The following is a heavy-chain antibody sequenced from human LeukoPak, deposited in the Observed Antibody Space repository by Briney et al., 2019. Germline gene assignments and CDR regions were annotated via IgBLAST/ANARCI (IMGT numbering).Heavy chain of an antibody. Sequence: GGSLGLSCAASGFTFSSSAMSWVRQVPGKGLEWVASINHNGNVNYYVDSVKGRFTISRDNAKNSLYLQMSNLRAEDTAVYFCARGGGLDVWGQGATVTVSS. CDR1: GFTFSSSA. CDR3: ARGGGLDV. D-gene: IGHD3-16*01. J-gene: IGHJ6*02. V-gene: IGHV3-7*03. CDR2: INHNGNVN.